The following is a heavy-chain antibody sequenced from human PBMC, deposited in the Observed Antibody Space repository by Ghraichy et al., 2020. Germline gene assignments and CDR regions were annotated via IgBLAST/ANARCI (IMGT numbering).Heavy chain of an antibody. CDR3: ARLPAPVAPAAIEGDWFDP. V-gene: IGHV4-4*09. CDR2: IYTSGST. CDR1: GGSISSYY. J-gene: IGHJ5*02. Sequence: SETLSLTCTVSGGSISSYYWSWIRQPPGKGLEWIGYIYTSGSTNYNPSLKSRVTISVDTSKNQFSLKLSSVTAADTAVYYCARLPAPVAPAAIEGDWFDPWGQGTLVTVSS. D-gene: IGHD2-2*01.